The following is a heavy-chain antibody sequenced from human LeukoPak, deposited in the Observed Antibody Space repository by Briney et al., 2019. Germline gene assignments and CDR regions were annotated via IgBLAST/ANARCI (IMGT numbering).Heavy chain of an antibody. J-gene: IGHJ5*02. D-gene: IGHD3-3*01. CDR2: IIPIFGTA. V-gene: IGHV1-69*13. CDR3: ARPYYEFWSGSRSRANWFDP. CDR1: GGTFSSYA. Sequence: EASVKVSCKASGGTFSSYAISWVRQAPGQGLEWMGGIIPIFGTANYAQKFQGRVTITADESTSTAYMELSSLRSEDTAVYYCARPYYEFWSGSRSRANWFDPWGQGTLVTVSS.